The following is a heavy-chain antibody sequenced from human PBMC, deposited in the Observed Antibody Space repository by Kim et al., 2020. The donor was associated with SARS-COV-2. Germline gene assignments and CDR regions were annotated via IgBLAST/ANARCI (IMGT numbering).Heavy chain of an antibody. CDR2: IYYSGST. V-gene: IGHV4-39*07. CDR1: GGSISSSSYY. Sequence: SETLSLTCTVSGGSISSSSYYWGWIRQPPGKGLEWIGSIYYSGSTYYNPSLKSRVTISVDTSKNQFSLKLSSVTAADTAVYYCARGRQLWFDPWGQGTLVTVSS. CDR3: ARGRQLWFDP. D-gene: IGHD6-13*01. J-gene: IGHJ5*02.